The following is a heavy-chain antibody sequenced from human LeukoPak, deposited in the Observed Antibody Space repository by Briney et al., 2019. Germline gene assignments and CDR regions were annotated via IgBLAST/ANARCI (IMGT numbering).Heavy chain of an antibody. V-gene: IGHV3-30*03. Sequence: GTSLRLSCVASGFSFSNHGMHWVRQAPGKGLEWVSVIASDGGAKFYADSVKGRFTLSRDNPKNMFFLQMNLLTVEDTAIYYCAREAAWGQWYFDHWGQGTPVTVSS. CDR2: IASDGGAK. D-gene: IGHD6-19*01. J-gene: IGHJ4*02. CDR3: AREAAWGQWYFDH. CDR1: GFSFSNHG.